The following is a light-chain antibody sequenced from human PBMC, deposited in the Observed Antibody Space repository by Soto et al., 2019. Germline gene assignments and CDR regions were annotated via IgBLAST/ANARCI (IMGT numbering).Light chain of an antibody. Sequence: QAVVTQPPSASASLGASVTLTCTLSSGYSNYKVDWYQQRPGKGPRFVMRVGTGGIVGSKGDGIPDRFSVLGSGLNRYLTIKNIQEEDESDYHCGADHGSGSNWVFGGGTKLTV. CDR2: VGTGGIVG. V-gene: IGLV9-49*01. J-gene: IGLJ2*01. CDR3: GADHGSGSNWV. CDR1: SGYSNYK.